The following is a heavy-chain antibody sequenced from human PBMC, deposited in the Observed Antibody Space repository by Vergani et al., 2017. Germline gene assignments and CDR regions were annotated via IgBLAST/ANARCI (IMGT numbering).Heavy chain of an antibody. Sequence: EVQLVQSGAEVKKPGESLRISCKGSGYSFTSYWISWMRQMPGKGLEWMGRIDPSDSYTNYSPSFQGHVTISADKSISTAYLQWSSLKASDTAMYYCASHTPGIAEYFDYWGQGTLVTVSS. CDR1: GYSFTSYW. V-gene: IGHV5-10-1*01. CDR3: ASHTPGIAEYFDY. J-gene: IGHJ4*02. D-gene: IGHD6-13*01. CDR2: IDPSDSYT.